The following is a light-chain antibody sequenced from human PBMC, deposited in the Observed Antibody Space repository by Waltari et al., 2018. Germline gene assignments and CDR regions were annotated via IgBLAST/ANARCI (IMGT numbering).Light chain of an antibody. J-gene: IGKJ2*01. CDR1: LRGRGTF. CDR3: QLYGSSGGYT. CDR2: DAS. V-gene: IGKV3-20*01. Sequence: IVLTQSPGTLSLSPGERATLPCRANLRGRGTFLPWYQQRHGQAPRLLIYDASNRADGIPRRCSGSECGREFTFPIVSLEPAEFAVYFCQLYGSSGGYTFGQGTRLEI.